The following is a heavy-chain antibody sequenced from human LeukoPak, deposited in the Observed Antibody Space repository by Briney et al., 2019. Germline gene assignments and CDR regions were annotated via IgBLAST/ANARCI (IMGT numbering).Heavy chain of an antibody. D-gene: IGHD6-19*01. J-gene: IGHJ4*02. Sequence: PSETLSLTCTVSGGSISSSSYYWGWIRQPPGKGLEWIGSIYYSGSTYYNPSLKSRVTISVDTSKNQFSLKLTSVTAADTAVYYCARVIWGIAVAGKAWYYFDYWGQGTLVTVSS. V-gene: IGHV4-39*01. CDR2: IYYSGST. CDR3: ARVIWGIAVAGKAWYYFDY. CDR1: GGSISSSSYY.